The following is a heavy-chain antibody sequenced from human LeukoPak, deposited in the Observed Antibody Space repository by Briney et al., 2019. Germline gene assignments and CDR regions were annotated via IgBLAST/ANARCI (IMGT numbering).Heavy chain of an antibody. V-gene: IGHV3-23*01. J-gene: IGHJ4*02. CDR1: GLSFSSFA. Sequence: SGGSLRLSCAASGLSFSSFAMNWVRQAPARGLEWLSSMKGTGETIYADSVRGRCTLFRDGSRNTVYLQLNNLRVEDTAVYYCARASWVSTADAVRWGQGTVVTVSS. CDR2: MKGTGET. D-gene: IGHD3-16*01. CDR3: ARASWVSTADAVR.